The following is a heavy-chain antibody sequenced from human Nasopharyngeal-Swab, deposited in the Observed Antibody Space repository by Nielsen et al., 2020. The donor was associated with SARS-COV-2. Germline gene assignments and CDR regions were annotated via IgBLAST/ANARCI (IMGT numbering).Heavy chain of an antibody. D-gene: IGHD2-15*01. CDR2: ISSSGSTI. V-gene: IGHV3-11*04. CDR3: ARDLNCSGGSCYYYGMDV. J-gene: IGHJ6*02. Sequence: GGSLRLSWAASGFTFSDYYMSWIRHAPGKGLERVSYISSSGSTIYYADSVKGRFTISREHAKNSLYLQMNSLRAEDTAVYYCARDLNCSGGSCYYYGMDVWGQGTTVTVSS. CDR1: GFTFSDYY.